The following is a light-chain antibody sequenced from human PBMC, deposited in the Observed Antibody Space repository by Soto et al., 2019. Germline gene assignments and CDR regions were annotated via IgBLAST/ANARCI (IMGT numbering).Light chain of an antibody. CDR2: DAS. V-gene: IGKV1-5*01. Sequence: DIQMTQSPSTLSASVGDRVTITCRASQGISNWLAWYQQKPGKAPKLLIYDASNLGSGIPSRFSGSGSGTEFTLTISSLQPGDFATYYCHQYNSYSPWTFGQGTKVAIK. CDR1: QGISNW. J-gene: IGKJ1*01. CDR3: HQYNSYSPWT.